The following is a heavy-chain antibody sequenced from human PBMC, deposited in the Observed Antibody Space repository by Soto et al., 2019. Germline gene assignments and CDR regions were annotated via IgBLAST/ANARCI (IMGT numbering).Heavy chain of an antibody. D-gene: IGHD3-22*01. CDR1: GYIFTSYG. Sequence: QVQLVQSGAEVKKPGASVKVSCKATGYIFTSYGISWVRQAPGQGLEWMGWISTYSGNTNYARKVQGRGTMTTDTSTRTAYMELGSLRSDDTAVDYCAPRDNSGYAQPVVYWGQGTLVTVSS. J-gene: IGHJ4*02. CDR3: APRDNSGYAQPVVY. CDR2: ISTYSGNT. V-gene: IGHV1-18*01.